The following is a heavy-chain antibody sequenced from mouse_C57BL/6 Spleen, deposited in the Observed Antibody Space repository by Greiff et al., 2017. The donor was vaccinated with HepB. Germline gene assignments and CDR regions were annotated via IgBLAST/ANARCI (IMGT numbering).Heavy chain of an antibody. CDR2: IWSGGST. CDR1: GFSLTSYG. J-gene: IGHJ3*01. CDR3: ARDAIYYDYSAWFAY. D-gene: IGHD2-4*01. V-gene: IGHV2-2*01. Sequence: VQLVESGPGLVQPSQSLSITCTVSGFSLTSYGVHWVRQSPGKGLEWLGVIWSGGSTDYNAAFISRLSISKDNSKSQVFFKMNSLQADDTAIYYCARDAIYYDYSAWFAYWGQGTLVTVSA.